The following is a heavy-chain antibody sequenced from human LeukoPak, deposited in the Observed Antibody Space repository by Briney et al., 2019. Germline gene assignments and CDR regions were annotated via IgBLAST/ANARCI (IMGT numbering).Heavy chain of an antibody. CDR3: AKDRDPYSSGTWDS. CDR1: GFTFNKYG. CDR2: RSDDGSAQ. D-gene: IGHD3-22*01. V-gene: IGHV3-30*18. J-gene: IGHJ1*01. Sequence: GRSLRLSCIASGFTFNKYGMHWVRQAPGKGLEWVAVRSDDGSAQHYADSVRGRFTISRDNSKNTLSLQMNSLRPEDTAMYFCAKDRDPYSSGTWDSWGQGTLAIVSS.